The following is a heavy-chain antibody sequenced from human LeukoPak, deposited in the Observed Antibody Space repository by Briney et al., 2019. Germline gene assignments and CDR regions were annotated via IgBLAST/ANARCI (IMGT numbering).Heavy chain of an antibody. V-gene: IGHV1-18*01. CDR3: ARDDSMGPN. D-gene: IGHD3-10*01. CDR1: GYTFTSYG. J-gene: IGHJ4*02. Sequence: ASVNVSCKASGYTFTSYGISWVRQAPGQGLEWMGWISAYNGNTNYAQKLQGRVTITADKSTSTAYMELSSLRSEDTAVYYCARDDSMGPNWGQGTLVTVSS. CDR2: ISAYNGNT.